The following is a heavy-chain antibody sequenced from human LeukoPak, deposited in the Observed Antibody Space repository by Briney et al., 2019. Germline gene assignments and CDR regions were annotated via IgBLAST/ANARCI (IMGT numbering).Heavy chain of an antibody. J-gene: IGHJ4*02. D-gene: IGHD3-3*01. Sequence: SETLSLTCTVSGGSISSGGHYWSWIRQHPGKGLEWIGYIYYSGSTYYNPSLKSRVTISVDTSKNQFSLKLSSATAADTAVYYCARASMGVVIIPYYFDYWGQGTLVTVSS. CDR2: IYYSGST. CDR3: ARASMGVVIIPYYFDY. CDR1: GGSISSGGHY. V-gene: IGHV4-31*03.